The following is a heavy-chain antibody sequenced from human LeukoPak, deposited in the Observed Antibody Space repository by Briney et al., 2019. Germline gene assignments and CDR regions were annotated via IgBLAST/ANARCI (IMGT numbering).Heavy chain of an antibody. CDR1: GGSFSGYY. Sequence: SETLSLTCAVYGGSFSGYYWSWIRQPPGKGLEWIGEINHSGSTNYNPSLMSRIIISVDTSKNQFSLKLNSFTTAETAVYYCARAFTYYDFWSGYLGRYFDYWGQGTLVTVSS. D-gene: IGHD3-3*01. J-gene: IGHJ4*02. CDR3: ARAFTYYDFWSGYLGRYFDY. V-gene: IGHV4-34*01. CDR2: INHSGST.